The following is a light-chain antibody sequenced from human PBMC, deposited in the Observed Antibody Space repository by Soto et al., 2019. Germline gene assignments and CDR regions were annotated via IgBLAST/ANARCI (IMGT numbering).Light chain of an antibody. CDR3: QKYNSAPPWT. Sequence: DIQITQSPSSLSASLGDRVTITCRVSQGIRNYLAWYQQKPGKVPKLLIYAASTLQSGVPSRFSGSGSGTDFTLTISSLQTEDVATYYCQKYNSAPPWTFGQGTKVDI. V-gene: IGKV1-27*01. CDR2: AAS. J-gene: IGKJ1*01. CDR1: QGIRNY.